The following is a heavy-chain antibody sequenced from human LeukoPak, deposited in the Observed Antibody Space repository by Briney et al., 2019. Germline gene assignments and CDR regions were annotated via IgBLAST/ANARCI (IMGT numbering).Heavy chain of an antibody. Sequence: PGGSLRLSCAASGFTFRRYGMSWVRQAPGKGLEWVSGINWNGGSTGYADSVKGRFTISRDNAKNSLYLQMNSLRAEDTALYYCARSDRYGDSFYYYYYYMDVWGKGTTVTVSS. CDR2: INWNGGST. J-gene: IGHJ6*03. CDR1: GFTFRRYG. D-gene: IGHD4-17*01. CDR3: ARSDRYGDSFYYYYYYMDV. V-gene: IGHV3-20*04.